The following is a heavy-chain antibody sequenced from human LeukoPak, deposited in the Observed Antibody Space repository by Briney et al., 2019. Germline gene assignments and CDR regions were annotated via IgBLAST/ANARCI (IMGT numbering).Heavy chain of an antibody. CDR3: ARDTHKFSYVPAYYYYGMDV. V-gene: IGHV3-64*01. D-gene: IGHD2-2*01. CDR2: ISSNGGRT. Sequence: PGGSLRLSCAASGFAFSNYAMHWVRQAPGKGLEYVSAISSNGGRTYYANSVKGRFTISRDNSKNTLFLQTGSLRAEDMAVYYCARDTHKFSYVPAYYYYGMDVWGQGTTVTVSS. J-gene: IGHJ6*02. CDR1: GFAFSNYA.